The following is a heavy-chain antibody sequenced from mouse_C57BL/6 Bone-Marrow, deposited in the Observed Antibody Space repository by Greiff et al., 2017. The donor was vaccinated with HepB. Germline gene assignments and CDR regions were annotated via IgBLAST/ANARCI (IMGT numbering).Heavy chain of an antibody. Sequence: QVQLQQPGAELVKPGASVKLSCKASGYTFTSYWMQWVKQRPGQGLEWIGEIDPSDSYTNYNQKFKGKATLTVDTSSSTAYMELNSLTSEDSAVYYCARDGYYVSAMDYWGQGTSVTVSS. D-gene: IGHD2-3*01. J-gene: IGHJ4*01. CDR2: IDPSDSYT. CDR3: ARDGYYVSAMDY. CDR1: GYTFTSYW. V-gene: IGHV1-50*01.